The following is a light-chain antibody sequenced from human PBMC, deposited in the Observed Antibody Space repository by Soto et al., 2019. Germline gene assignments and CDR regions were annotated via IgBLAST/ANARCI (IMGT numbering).Light chain of an antibody. CDR1: SSDVGGYNY. V-gene: IGLV2-14*01. J-gene: IGLJ1*01. CDR2: EVS. Sequence: QSALTQPASVSGSPGQSITISCTGTSSDVGGYNYVSWYQLHPGKAPKLMVYEVSNRPSGVSNRFSGSKSGNTASLTISGLQAEDEADYYCSSYTRSTAYVFGTGTKLTVL. CDR3: SSYTRSTAYV.